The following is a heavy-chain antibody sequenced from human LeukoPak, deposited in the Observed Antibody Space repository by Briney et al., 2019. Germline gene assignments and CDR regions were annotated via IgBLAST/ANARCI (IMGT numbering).Heavy chain of an antibody. V-gene: IGHV3-21*01. CDR1: GFTFSSYS. D-gene: IGHD5-12*01. Sequence: GGSLRLSCAASGFTFSSYSMNWVRQAPGKGLEWVSSISSSSSYIYYADSVKGRFTISRDNAKNSLYLQMNSLRAEDTAVYYCARHAENGYDRFDHWGQGTLVTVSS. CDR2: ISSSSSYI. J-gene: IGHJ4*02. CDR3: ARHAENGYDRFDH.